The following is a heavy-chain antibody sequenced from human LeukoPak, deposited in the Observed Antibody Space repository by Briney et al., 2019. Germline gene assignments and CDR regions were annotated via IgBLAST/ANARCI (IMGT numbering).Heavy chain of an antibody. CDR3: ARSRYCGGDCRYAFDI. CDR2: IYYSGST. J-gene: IGHJ3*02. V-gene: IGHV4-39*01. Sequence: SETLSLTCTVSGGSISSSSYYWGWIRQPPGKGLEWIGSIYYSGSTYYNPSLKSRVTISVDTSKNQFSLKLSSVTAADTAVYYCARSRYCGGDCRYAFDIWGQGTTVTVSS. D-gene: IGHD2-21*02. CDR1: GGSISSSSYY.